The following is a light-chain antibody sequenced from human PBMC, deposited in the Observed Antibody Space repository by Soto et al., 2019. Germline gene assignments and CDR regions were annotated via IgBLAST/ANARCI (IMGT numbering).Light chain of an antibody. CDR3: PQYGSSRIS. V-gene: IGKV3-20*01. J-gene: IGKJ1*01. Sequence: EIVLTQSPGTLSLSPGERATLSCRASQSVSSSYLAWYQQKPGQAPRLLIYGASSRATGIPDRFSGSGSGTDFTVTVSRLEPEDFAVYYCPQYGSSRISFGQGTQVEVK. CDR2: GAS. CDR1: QSVSSSY.